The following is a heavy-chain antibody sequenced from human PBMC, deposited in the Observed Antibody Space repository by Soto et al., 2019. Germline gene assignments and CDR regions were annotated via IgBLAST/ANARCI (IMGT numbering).Heavy chain of an antibody. CDR3: VRDLDGSGAYYTDF. CDR1: GYTFPNYG. D-gene: IGHD3-10*01. J-gene: IGHJ4*02. Sequence: QVQLVQSGAEVKKPGASVKVSCKASGYTFPNYGITWGRQAPGQGREWMGWISAYKTNIKYAQKFQGRVTLTTDTSTSTAYMEQRSLRSDDTAIYYCVRDLDGSGAYYTDFWGQGTLVTVSS. V-gene: IGHV1-18*01. CDR2: ISAYKTNI.